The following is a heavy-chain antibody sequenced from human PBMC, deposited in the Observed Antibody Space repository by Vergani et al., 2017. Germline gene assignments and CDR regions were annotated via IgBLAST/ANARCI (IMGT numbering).Heavy chain of an antibody. J-gene: IGHJ6*02. CDR3: ARDVPPNYYDSSGNPTDYYYGMDV. V-gene: IGHV4-59*01. Sequence: QVQLQESGPGLVKPSETLSLTCTVSGGSISSYYWSWIRQPPGKGLEWIGYIYYRGSTNYNPSLKSRVTISVDTSKNQFSLKLRSVTAADTAVYYCARDVPPNYYDSSGNPTDYYYGMDVWGQGTTVTVSS. D-gene: IGHD3-22*01. CDR2: IYYRGST. CDR1: GGSISSYY.